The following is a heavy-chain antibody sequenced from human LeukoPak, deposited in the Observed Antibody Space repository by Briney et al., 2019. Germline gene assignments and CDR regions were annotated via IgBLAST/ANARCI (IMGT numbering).Heavy chain of an antibody. Sequence: ASVKVSCKVSGYTLTELSMHWVRQAPGKGLEWMGGFDPEDGETIYAQKFQGRVTMTEDTSTDTAYMELSSLRSEDTAVYYCATRVLRYFDLQRAFDIWGQGTMVTVSS. CDR2: FDPEDGET. CDR3: ATRVLRYFDLQRAFDI. J-gene: IGHJ3*02. V-gene: IGHV1-24*01. D-gene: IGHD3-9*01. CDR1: GYTLTELS.